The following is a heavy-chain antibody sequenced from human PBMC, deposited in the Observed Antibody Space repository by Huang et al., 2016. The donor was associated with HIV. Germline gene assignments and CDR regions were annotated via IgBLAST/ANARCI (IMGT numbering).Heavy chain of an antibody. J-gene: IGHJ5*02. CDR1: GFTFSSYA. CDR3: VKFTIDDSSVAA. Sequence: QVQLVESGGGVVQPGGSLRLSCAASGFTFSSYALHWVRQDPGKGLDLVAYIQFDGVNNNHADSVKGRFTISRDNSKNTLYLQISSLRAEDTAVYYCVKFTIDDSSVAAWGQGTLVTVS. V-gene: IGHV3-30*02. CDR2: IQFDGVNN. D-gene: IGHD6-25*01.